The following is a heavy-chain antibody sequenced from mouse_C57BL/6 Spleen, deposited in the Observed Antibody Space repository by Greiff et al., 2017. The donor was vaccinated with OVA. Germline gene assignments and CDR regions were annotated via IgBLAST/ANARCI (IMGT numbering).Heavy chain of an antibody. CDR1: GYAFSSYW. CDR2: IYPGDGDT. V-gene: IGHV1-80*01. J-gene: IGHJ4*01. D-gene: IGHD2-4*01. Sequence: VQLQQSGAELVKPGASVKISCKASGYAFSSYWMNWVKQRPGKGLEWIGQIYPGDGDTNYNGKFKGKATLTADKSSSTAYMQLSSLTSEDSAVYFCARCDYDNAMDYWGQGTSVTVSS. CDR3: ARCDYDNAMDY.